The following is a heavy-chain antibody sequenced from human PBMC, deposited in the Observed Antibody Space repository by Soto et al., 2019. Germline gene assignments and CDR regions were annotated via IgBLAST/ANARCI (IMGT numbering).Heavy chain of an antibody. CDR1: GFTVSSNS. CDR3: VRGRYGSEIH. Sequence: EVRLVESGGGLVQPGGSLRLSCAAFGFTVSSNSMTWVRLAPGKGLEWVSLVYSGGATHYAASVKGRFTISTHSSQNTLFLQMNSLGTEDTATYYCVRGRYGSEIHWGQGTKVTVSS. J-gene: IGHJ4*02. D-gene: IGHD3-10*01. CDR2: VYSGGAT. V-gene: IGHV3-53*04.